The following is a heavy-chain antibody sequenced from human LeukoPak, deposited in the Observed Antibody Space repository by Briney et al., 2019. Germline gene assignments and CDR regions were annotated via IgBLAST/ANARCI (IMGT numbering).Heavy chain of an antibody. CDR3: ARADRLDGGPYLIGP. D-gene: IGHD2-21*01. V-gene: IGHV1-2*02. CDR1: GYSFTEYY. Sequence: ASVKVSCKTSGYSFTEYYMHWVRQAPGQGLEWMGWINPNSGGTSSAQKFQGRVTMTRDMSITTVYMEVSWLTSDDTAIYYCARADRLDGGPYLIGPWGQGTLVTVSS. J-gene: IGHJ5*02. CDR2: INPNSGGT.